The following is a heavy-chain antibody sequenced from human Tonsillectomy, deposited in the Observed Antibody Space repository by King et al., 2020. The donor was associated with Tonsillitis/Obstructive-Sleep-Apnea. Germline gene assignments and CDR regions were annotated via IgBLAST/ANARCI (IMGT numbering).Heavy chain of an antibody. CDR2: ISYDDGSNK. Sequence: VQLVESGGGMVQPGRSLRLSCAASGFTFSAYSMHWVRQAPGRGLEWVALISYDDGSNKYYADSVKGRFTISRDNSRKMLFLQINSLRPDDTAVYYCARGENYGGSYYFWGRGTLGTVSA. CDR3: ARGENYGGSYYF. V-gene: IGHV3-30*04. CDR1: GFTFSAYS. D-gene: IGHD2-15*01. J-gene: IGHJ4*02.